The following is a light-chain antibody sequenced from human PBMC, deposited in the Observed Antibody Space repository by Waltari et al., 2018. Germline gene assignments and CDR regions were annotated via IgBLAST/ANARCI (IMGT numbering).Light chain of an antibody. J-gene: IGKJ1*01. V-gene: IGKV1-5*03. CDR1: QSISIW. CDR3: LQYNSFSWT. Sequence: DIQMTQSPSSLSASVGDRVTITCRASQSISIWLAWYQQKPGKAPKLLIYKASRLEGGVPSRFSGSGSVTEFTLTISSLQPDDFATYYCLQYNSFSWTFGQGTKVEIK. CDR2: KAS.